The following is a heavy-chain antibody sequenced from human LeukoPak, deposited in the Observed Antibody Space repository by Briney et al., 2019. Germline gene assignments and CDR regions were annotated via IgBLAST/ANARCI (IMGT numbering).Heavy chain of an antibody. J-gene: IGHJ3*02. CDR2: IYYSGST. D-gene: IGHD3-10*01. V-gene: IGHV4-59*01. CDR1: GGSISSYY. CDR3: ARGRYYAPDAFDI. Sequence: PSETLSLTCTVSGGSISSYYWSWIRQPPGKGLEWIGYIYYSGSTNYNPSLKSRVTISVDTSKNQFPLKLSSVTAADTAVYYCARGRYYAPDAFDIWGQGTMVTVSS.